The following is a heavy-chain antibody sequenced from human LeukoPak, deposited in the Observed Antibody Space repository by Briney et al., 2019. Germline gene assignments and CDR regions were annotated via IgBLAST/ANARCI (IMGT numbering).Heavy chain of an antibody. V-gene: IGHV4-4*09. J-gene: IGHJ4*02. Sequence: PSETLSLTCTVSNGSISSYHWSWVRQPPGKGLEWIGYILTSGTTNYNPSLKSRLTISVDTSKNQFTLKLSSVTAADTAVYYCARLRVSGSYLYYFDYWGQGTLVNVSS. CDR1: NGSISSYH. CDR2: ILTSGTT. D-gene: IGHD1-26*01. CDR3: ARLRVSGSYLYYFDY.